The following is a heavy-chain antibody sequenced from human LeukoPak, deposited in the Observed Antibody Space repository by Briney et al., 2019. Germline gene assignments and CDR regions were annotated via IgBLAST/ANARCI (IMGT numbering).Heavy chain of an antibody. CDR2: INSDGSST. J-gene: IGHJ2*01. CDR1: GFTFSGFW. CDR3: ARDQWYFDL. V-gene: IGHV3-74*01. Sequence: GGSLRLSCAASGFTFSGFWMHWVRQTPGKGLVGVSRINSDGSSTNYADSVKGRFTISRDNAKNTVYLHLNGLRAEDTAVYYCARDQWYFDLWGRGTLVTVSS.